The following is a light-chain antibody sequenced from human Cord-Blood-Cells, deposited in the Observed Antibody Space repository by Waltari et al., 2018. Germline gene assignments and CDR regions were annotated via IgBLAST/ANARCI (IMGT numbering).Light chain of an antibody. CDR1: QSVSSY. CDR2: DAS. Sequence: EIVLTQSPATLYLSPGERATLSCRASQSVSSYLAWYQQKPGQAPRLLIYDASNRATGIAARFSGSGSGTDFTLTSSSLEPEDFAVYYCQQRSNWPPLTFGGGTKVEIK. CDR3: QQRSNWPPLT. J-gene: IGKJ4*01. V-gene: IGKV3-11*01.